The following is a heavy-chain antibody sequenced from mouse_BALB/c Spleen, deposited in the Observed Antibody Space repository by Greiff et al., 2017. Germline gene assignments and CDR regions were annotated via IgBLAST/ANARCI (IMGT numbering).Heavy chain of an antibody. J-gene: IGHJ2*01. CDR3: ARSPDSSGYGGYFDY. Sequence: EVNLVESGPSLVKPSQTLSLTCSVTGDSITSGYWNWIRKFPGNKLEYMGYISYSGSTYYNPSLKSRISITRDTSKNQYYLQLNSVTTEDTATYYCARSPDSSGYGGYFDYWGQGTTLTVSS. V-gene: IGHV3-8*02. CDR1: GDSITSGY. CDR2: ISYSGST. D-gene: IGHD3-2*01.